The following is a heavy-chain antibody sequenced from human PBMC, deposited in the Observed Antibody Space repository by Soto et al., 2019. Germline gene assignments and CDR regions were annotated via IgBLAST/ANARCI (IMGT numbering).Heavy chain of an antibody. D-gene: IGHD6-13*01. CDR3: ARVGSSSPQTYYYYGMDV. J-gene: IGHJ6*02. V-gene: IGHV1-69*13. Sequence: VKISCKASGGTFSSYAISWVRQAPGQGLEWMGGIIPIFGTANYAQKFQGRVTITADESTSTAYMELSSLRSEDTAVYYCARVGSSSPQTYYYYGMDVWGQGTTVTVSS. CDR1: GGTFSSYA. CDR2: IIPIFGTA.